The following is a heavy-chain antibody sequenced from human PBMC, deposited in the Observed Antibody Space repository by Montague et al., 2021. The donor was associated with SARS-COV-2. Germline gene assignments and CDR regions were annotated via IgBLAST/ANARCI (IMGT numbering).Heavy chain of an antibody. V-gene: IGHV4-59*08. CDR3: VRYHRDCRGGDCYAVDC. CDR2: VYDSGTT. CDR1: GGSISTYY. J-gene: IGHJ4*02. D-gene: IGHD2-21*02. Sequence: SETLSLTCTVSGGSISTYYWGWIRQPPGKGLEWIGYVYDSGTTKYSPSLKSRVTISADTSKNQFSLKLSPVTAADTAIYYCVRYHRDCRGGDCYAVDCWGQGTLVSVSS.